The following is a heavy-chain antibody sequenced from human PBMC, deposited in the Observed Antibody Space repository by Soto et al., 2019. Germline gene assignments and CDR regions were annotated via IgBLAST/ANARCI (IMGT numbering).Heavy chain of an antibody. CDR2: IYSGGST. CDR3: ARDFASDSGRYTNWYFDL. D-gene: IGHD1-26*01. CDR1: GFTVSSNY. Sequence: EVQLVESGGGLVQPGGSLRLSCAASGFTVSSNYMNWVRQAPGKGLEWVSIIYSGGSTYYADSVKGRFTISRDNSKNTLYLQMNGLRAEDTAVYYCARDFASDSGRYTNWYFDLWGRGTLVTVSS. V-gene: IGHV3-66*01. J-gene: IGHJ2*01.